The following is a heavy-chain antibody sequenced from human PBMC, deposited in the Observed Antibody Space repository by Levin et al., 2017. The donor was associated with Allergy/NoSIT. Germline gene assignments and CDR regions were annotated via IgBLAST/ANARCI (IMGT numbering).Heavy chain of an antibody. CDR3: AKQRGAYFDF. D-gene: IGHD1-26*01. J-gene: IGHJ4*02. CDR2: IGGRSDTI. V-gene: IGHV3-23*01. Sequence: PGGSLRLSCAASGFAFHSFAVSWVRQSPGKALECVSSIGGRSDTIDYADSVKGRFTISRDNTKDTLFLQMNSLRVEDAALYYCAKQRGAYFDFWGQGILVTVSS. CDR1: GFAFHSFA.